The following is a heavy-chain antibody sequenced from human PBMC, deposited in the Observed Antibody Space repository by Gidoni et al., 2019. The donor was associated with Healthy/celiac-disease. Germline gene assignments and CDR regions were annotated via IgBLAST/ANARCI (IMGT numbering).Heavy chain of an antibody. CDR3: ARRWWGRSSGWNSGGYGMDV. J-gene: IGHJ6*02. CDR1: GYSFTSYW. D-gene: IGHD6-19*01. CDR2: IDPSDSYT. Sequence: DVQLVQSGAEVKKPGESLRISCKCSGYSFTSYWISWVRQMPGKGLEWMGRIDPSDSYTNYSPSFQGHVTISADKSISTAYLQWSSLKASDTAMYYCARRWWGRSSGWNSGGYGMDVWGQGTTVTVSS. V-gene: IGHV5-10-1*03.